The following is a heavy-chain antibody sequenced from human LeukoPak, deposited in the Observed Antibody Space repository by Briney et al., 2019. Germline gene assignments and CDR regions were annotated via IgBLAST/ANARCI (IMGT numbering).Heavy chain of an antibody. V-gene: IGHV4-61*02. CDR1: GGSISSSSYY. Sequence: PSETLSLTCTVSGGSISSSSYYWSWIRQPAGKGLEWIGRIYTSGSTNYNPSLKSRVTISVDTSKNQFSLKLSSVTAADTAVYYCARDRGPPTVKYYYYYMDVWGKGTTVTVSS. J-gene: IGHJ6*03. D-gene: IGHD4-11*01. CDR2: IYTSGST. CDR3: ARDRGPPTVKYYYYYMDV.